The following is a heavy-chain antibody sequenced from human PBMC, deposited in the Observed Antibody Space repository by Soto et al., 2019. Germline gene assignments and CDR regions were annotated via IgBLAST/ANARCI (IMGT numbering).Heavy chain of an antibody. CDR3: AHLSNYDTSGYFGY. J-gene: IGHJ4*02. Sequence: ESGPTLVNPTQTLTLTCTFSGFSLSTSGVHVGWIRQPPGKALEWLALIYWDDDKRYSPSLKSRVTITKDTSKNQVVLTMTNMDPVDTATYFCAHLSNYDTSGYFGYWGQGTLVTVSS. V-gene: IGHV2-5*02. D-gene: IGHD3-22*01. CDR2: IYWDDDK. CDR1: GFSLSTSGVH.